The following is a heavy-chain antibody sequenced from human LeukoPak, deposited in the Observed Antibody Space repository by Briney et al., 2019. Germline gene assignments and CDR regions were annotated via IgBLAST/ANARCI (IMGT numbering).Heavy chain of an antibody. J-gene: IGHJ4*02. V-gene: IGHV4-39*01. CDR3: ARPRVGSSSWSSFDY. Sequence: PSETLSLTCTASGGSISTSSYHWGWIRQAPGKGLEWIGTIYYSGSTYYNPSLKSRLTMSVDTSKNHFSLRLSSVTAADTAVYYCARPRVGSSSWSSFDYWGQGTLVTVSS. CDR2: IYYSGST. CDR1: GGSISTSSYH. D-gene: IGHD6-6*01.